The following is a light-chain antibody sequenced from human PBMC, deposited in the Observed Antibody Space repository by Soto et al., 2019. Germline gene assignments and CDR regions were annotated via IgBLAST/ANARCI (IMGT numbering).Light chain of an antibody. CDR2: GNS. CDR1: SSNIGAGYD. CDR3: QSYDSSLSVFYV. Sequence: QSVLTQPPSVSGAPGQRVTISCTGSSSNIGAGYDVHWYQQVPGTAPKLLIYGNSNRPSGVPDRFSGSKSGTSASLAITGLQAEDEADYYCQSYDSSLSVFYVFGTGTKLTVL. J-gene: IGLJ1*01. V-gene: IGLV1-40*01.